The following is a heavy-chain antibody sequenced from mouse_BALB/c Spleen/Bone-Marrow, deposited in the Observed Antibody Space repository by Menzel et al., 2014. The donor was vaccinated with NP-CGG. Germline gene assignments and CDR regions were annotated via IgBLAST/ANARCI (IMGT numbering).Heavy chain of an antibody. CDR3: ARAQLGCFAY. J-gene: IGHJ3*01. CDR2: IWAGGST. Sequence: VMLVESGPGLVAPSQSLSITCTVSGFSFTSYGVHWVRQPPGKGLEWLGGIWAGGSTNYNSALMSRLSISKDNSKSQVFLKMNSLQTDDTAMYYCARAQLGCFAYWGQGTLVTVSA. D-gene: IGHD4-1*02. CDR1: GFSFTSYG. V-gene: IGHV2-9*02.